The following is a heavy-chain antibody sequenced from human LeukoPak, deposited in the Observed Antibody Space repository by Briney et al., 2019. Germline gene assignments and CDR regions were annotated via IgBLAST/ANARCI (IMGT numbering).Heavy chain of an antibody. V-gene: IGHV1-2*06. Sequence: ASVKVSCKPSGYTFTGYYMHWVRQAPGQGLEWMGRINPNSGATNYAQKFQGRVTMTRDTSISTAYMELSRLRSDDTAVYYCASGVTFGGVGLDYWGQGTLVTVSS. CDR3: ASGVTFGGVGLDY. J-gene: IGHJ4*02. CDR1: GYTFTGYY. CDR2: INPNSGAT. D-gene: IGHD3-16*01.